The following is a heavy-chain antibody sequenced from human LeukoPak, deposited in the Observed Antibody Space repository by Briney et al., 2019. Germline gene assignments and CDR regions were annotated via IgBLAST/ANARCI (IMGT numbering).Heavy chain of an antibody. J-gene: IGHJ3*02. D-gene: IGHD6-13*01. CDR1: GGSISSSSYY. CDR3: ARSRNSPYSSSWYSTGAGAFDI. CDR2: IYYSGST. V-gene: IGHV4-39*01. Sequence: SETLSLTCTVSGGSISSSSYYWGWIRQPPGKGLEWIGSIYYSGSTYYNPSLKSRVTISVDTSRNQFSLKLSSVTAADTAVYYCARSRNSPYSSSWYSTGAGAFDIWGQGTMVTVSS.